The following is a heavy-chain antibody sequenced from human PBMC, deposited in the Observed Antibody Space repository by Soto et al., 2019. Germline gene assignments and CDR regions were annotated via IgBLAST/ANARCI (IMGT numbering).Heavy chain of an antibody. V-gene: IGHV1-69*02. J-gene: IGHJ4*02. CDR3: ARARGETTLDY. CDR2: IIPILGIA. CDR1: GGTFSSYT. Sequence: QVQLVQSGAEVKKPGSSVKVSCKASGGTFSSYTISWVRQAPGQGLEWMGRIIPILGIANYAQKFQGRVTITADKATSTAYMELSSLRSEDTAVYYCARARGETTLDYWGQGTLVTVSS. D-gene: IGHD4-17*01.